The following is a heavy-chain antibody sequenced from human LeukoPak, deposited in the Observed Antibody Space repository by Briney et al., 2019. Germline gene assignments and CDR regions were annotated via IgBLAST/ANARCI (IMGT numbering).Heavy chain of an antibody. CDR3: ARDSCSGGSYWEDY. D-gene: IGHD2-15*01. J-gene: IGHJ4*02. CDR2: IYTSGST. Sequence: PSETLSLTCTVSGGSISSGSYYWSWIRQPAGKGLEWIGRIYTSGSTNYNPSLKSRVTISVDTSKNHFSLTLSSVTAADTAVYYCARDSCSGGSYWEDYWGQGTLVTVSS. V-gene: IGHV4-61*02. CDR1: GGSISSGSYY.